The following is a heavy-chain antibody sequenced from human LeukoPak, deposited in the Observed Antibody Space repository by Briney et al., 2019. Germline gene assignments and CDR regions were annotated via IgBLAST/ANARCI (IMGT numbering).Heavy chain of an antibody. CDR2: MRQDGSEI. CDR3: ARGGATRGRFEN. D-gene: IGHD1-26*01. Sequence: GGSLRLSCAASGFPFNVQTMSWVRQAPGKGLDWVASMRQDGSEIYYVYSVKGRFTISRDNPKNSLYLQMNSLRAEDTAVYYCARGGATRGRFENWGQGTLVTVSS. CDR1: GFPFNVQT. V-gene: IGHV3-7*01. J-gene: IGHJ4*02.